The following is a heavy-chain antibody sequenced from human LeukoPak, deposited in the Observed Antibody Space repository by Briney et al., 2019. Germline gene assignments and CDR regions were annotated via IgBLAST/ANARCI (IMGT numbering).Heavy chain of an antibody. CDR1: GFTFDDYG. V-gene: IGHV3-20*04. CDR3: AVQRTLWQQVLDH. CDR2: LNWNGAST. D-gene: IGHD6-13*01. J-gene: IGHJ4*02. Sequence: GGSLRLSCAASGFTFDDYGLSWVRQVPGKGLEWVSGLNWNGASTGYADSVKGRFTISRDNSKNTLYLQMNSLRAEDTAVYYCAVQRTLWQQVLDHWGQGTLVTVSS.